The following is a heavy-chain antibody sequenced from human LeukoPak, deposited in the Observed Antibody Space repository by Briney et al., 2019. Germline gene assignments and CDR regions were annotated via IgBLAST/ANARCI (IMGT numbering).Heavy chain of an antibody. J-gene: IGHJ4*02. Sequence: ASVKVPCKASGYTFTGYYMHWVRQAPGQGLEWMGWINPKSGGTKYSQNFQGRVTMTRDTSISTVYMELSRLTSADTAVYYCARRHLRMRSYDYWGQGPLVIVSS. CDR3: ARRHLRMRSYDY. V-gene: IGHV1-2*02. D-gene: IGHD5-24*01. CDR1: GYTFTGYY. CDR2: INPKSGGT.